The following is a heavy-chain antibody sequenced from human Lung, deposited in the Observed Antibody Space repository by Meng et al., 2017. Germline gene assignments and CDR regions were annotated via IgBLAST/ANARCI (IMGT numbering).Heavy chain of an antibody. V-gene: IGHV7-4-1*02. CDR3: TSGGYLDY. J-gene: IGHJ4*02. CDR2: INTNTGNP. D-gene: IGHD3-10*01. CDR1: GYTFTNYG. Sequence: QGQLGQSGAELKKPGASVKVSCKASGYTFTNYGMNWVRQAPGQGLEWMGWINTNTGNPTYVPGFTGRFVFSLDTSVSTAYLQINSLKAEDTAVYYCTSGGYLDYWGQGTLVTVSS.